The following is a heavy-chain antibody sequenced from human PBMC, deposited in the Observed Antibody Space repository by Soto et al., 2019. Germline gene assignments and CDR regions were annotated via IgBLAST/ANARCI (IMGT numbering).Heavy chain of an antibody. D-gene: IGHD2-21*02. CDR3: ARCSQPPDTAEASAVDV. CDR1: GGTFSRSG. CDR2: IVPSVDTT. J-gene: IGHJ6*02. V-gene: IGHV1-69*18. Sequence: QVQLVQSGTEVKKPGASVKVSCKASGGTFSRSGFNWVRQAPGQGLEWMGMIVPSVDTTNYAQKFQARVTISADQFTSTVYMELSSLRSEDTAVYDCARCSQPPDTAEASAVDVWGQGTRVIVSS.